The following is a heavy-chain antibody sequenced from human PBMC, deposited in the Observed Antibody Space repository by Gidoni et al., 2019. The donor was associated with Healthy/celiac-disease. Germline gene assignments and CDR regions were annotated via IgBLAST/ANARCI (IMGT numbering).Heavy chain of an antibody. CDR2: ISYDGRNK. J-gene: IGHJ4*02. V-gene: IGHV3-30*18. CDR3: AKEVGDY. CDR1: GFTFSTYG. Sequence: QVQLVESGGVVVQPGRSLRLSCAASGFTFSTYGMHWVRQAPGKGLEWVAVISYDGRNKHYADSVKGRFTISRDNSKNTLYLQMNSLRAEDTAVYYCAKEVGDYWGQGTLVTVSS.